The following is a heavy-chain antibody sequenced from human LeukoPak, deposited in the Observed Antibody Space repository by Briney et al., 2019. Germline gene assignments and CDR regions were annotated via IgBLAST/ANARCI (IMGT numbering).Heavy chain of an antibody. V-gene: IGHV3-23*01. D-gene: IGHD3-22*01. J-gene: IGHJ4*02. CDR2: ISGSGGST. Sequence: GGSLRLSCAASGFTFSSYAMSWVRQAPGKGLEWVSAISGSGGSTYYADSVKGRFTISRDNSKNTLYLQMNNLRAEDTAVYYCAKFSDGSGYYSNFDYWGQGTPVTVSS. CDR1: GFTFSSYA. CDR3: AKFSDGSGYYSNFDY.